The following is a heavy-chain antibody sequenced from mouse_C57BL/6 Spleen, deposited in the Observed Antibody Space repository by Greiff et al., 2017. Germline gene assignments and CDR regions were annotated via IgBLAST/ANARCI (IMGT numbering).Heavy chain of an antibody. D-gene: IGHD2-5*01. Sequence: QVQLQQSGAELVRPGASVTLSCKASGYTFTDYEMHWVKQTPVHGLEWIGAIDPETGGTAYNQKFKGKAILTADKSSSTAYMELRSLTSEDSAVYYCTRGGDYSNFLWYFDVWGTGTTVTVSS. CDR1: GYTFTDYE. CDR2: IDPETGGT. CDR3: TRGGDYSNFLWYFDV. J-gene: IGHJ1*03. V-gene: IGHV1-15*01.